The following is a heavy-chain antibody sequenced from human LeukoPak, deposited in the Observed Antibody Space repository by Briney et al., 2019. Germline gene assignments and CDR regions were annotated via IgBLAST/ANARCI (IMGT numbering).Heavy chain of an antibody. CDR2: ISSSGSTI. D-gene: IGHD1-26*01. CDR3: AREVSGAGGDYFDY. CDR1: GFTFSSYE. V-gene: IGHV3-48*03. Sequence: GGSLRLSCAASGFTFSSYEMNWVRQAPGKGLEWVSYISSSGSTIYYADSVKGRFTISRDNAKNSLYLQMNSLEAEDTAVYYCAREVSGAGGDYFDYWGQGTLVTVSS. J-gene: IGHJ4*02.